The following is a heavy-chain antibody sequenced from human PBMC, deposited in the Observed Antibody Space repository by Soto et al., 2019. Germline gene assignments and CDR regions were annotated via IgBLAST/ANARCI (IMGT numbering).Heavy chain of an antibody. CDR1: GFTFSTNW. CDR2: INSDGSST. V-gene: IGHV3-74*01. Sequence: EVQLVESGGGLVQPGGSLRLSCAASGFTFSTNWMHWVRQAPGKGLVWVSRINSDGSSTSYADSVKGRFTVSRDNAKSTLYLQVNSLTADDTAIYYCLIAYCGGACSAWGQGTPVTVSS. D-gene: IGHD2-21*02. CDR3: LIAYCGGACSA. J-gene: IGHJ5*02.